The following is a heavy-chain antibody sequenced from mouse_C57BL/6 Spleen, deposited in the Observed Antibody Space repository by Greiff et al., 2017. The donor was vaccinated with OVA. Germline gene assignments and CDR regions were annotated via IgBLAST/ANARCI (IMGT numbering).Heavy chain of an antibody. J-gene: IGHJ1*03. V-gene: IGHV5-4*01. CDR2: ISDGGSYT. Sequence: EVKLVESGGGLVKPGGSLKLSCAASGFTFSSYAMSWVRQTPEKRLEWVATISDGGSYTYYPDNVKGRFTISRDNAKNNLYLQMSHLKSEDTARYYCAREAVVDWYFDVWGTGTTVTVSS. CDR1: GFTFSSYA. D-gene: IGHD1-1*01. CDR3: AREAVVDWYFDV.